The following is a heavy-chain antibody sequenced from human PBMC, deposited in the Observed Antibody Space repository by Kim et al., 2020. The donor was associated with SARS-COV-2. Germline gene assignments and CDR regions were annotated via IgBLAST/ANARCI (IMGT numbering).Heavy chain of an antibody. Sequence: GGSLRLSCAASGFTFSGSAMHWVRQASGKGLEWVGRIRSKANSYATAYAASVKGRFTISRDDSKNTAYLQMNSLKTEDTAVYYCTRLDKVRGARPTYYYYGMDVWGQGTTVTVSS. CDR1: GFTFSGSA. CDR3: TRLDKVRGARPTYYYYGMDV. D-gene: IGHD3-10*01. J-gene: IGHJ6*02. V-gene: IGHV3-73*01. CDR2: IRSKANSYAT.